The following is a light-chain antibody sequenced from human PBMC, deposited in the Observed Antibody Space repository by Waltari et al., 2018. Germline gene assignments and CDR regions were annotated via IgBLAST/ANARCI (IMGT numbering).Light chain of an antibody. J-gene: IGKJ1*01. V-gene: IGKV1-5*03. Sequence: DIQITQSPSTLSASVGDRVTIPCRASQSISSWLAWYQQKPGKAPKLLIYKASSLESGVPSRLSGSGSGTEFTLTISSLQPDDFATYYCQQYNSYSRTFGQGTKVEIK. CDR3: QQYNSYSRT. CDR1: QSISSW. CDR2: KAS.